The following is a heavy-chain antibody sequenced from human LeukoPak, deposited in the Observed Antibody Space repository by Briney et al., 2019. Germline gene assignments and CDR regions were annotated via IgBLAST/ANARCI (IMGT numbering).Heavy chain of an antibody. Sequence: SQTLSLTCALSGDSLSSNSAAWNWIRQSPSRGLEWLVRTYYRSKWYNDYALSVKSRITINPDTSKNQFSLQLNSVTPEDTAVYYCARFYYDTSGHGAFDIWGQGTMVTVSS. J-gene: IGHJ3*02. CDR1: GDSLSSNSAA. CDR3: ARFYYDTSGHGAFDI. D-gene: IGHD3-22*01. V-gene: IGHV6-1*01. CDR2: TYYRSKWYN.